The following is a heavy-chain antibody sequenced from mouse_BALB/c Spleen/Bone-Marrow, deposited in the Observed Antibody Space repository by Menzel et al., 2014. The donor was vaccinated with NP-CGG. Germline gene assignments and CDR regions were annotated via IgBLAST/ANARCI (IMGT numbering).Heavy chain of an antibody. CDR2: INPGTGGT. CDR3: ARRPWFAY. Sequence: VQLQESGAEQVRPGTSVKVSCKAAGYAFTYYLIDWIKQRPGQRPGQGLEWIGVINPGTGGTNYNEKFKGRATLTADNSSSTAYMQLGSLTSDVSAVYFCARRPWFAYWGQGTLVTVPA. J-gene: IGHJ3*01. V-gene: IGHV1-54*01. CDR1: GYAFTYYL.